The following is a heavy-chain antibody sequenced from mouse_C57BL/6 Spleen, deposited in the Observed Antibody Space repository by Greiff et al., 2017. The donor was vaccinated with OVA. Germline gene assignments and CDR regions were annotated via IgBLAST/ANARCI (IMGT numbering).Heavy chain of an antibody. D-gene: IGHD2-5*01. J-gene: IGHJ3*01. V-gene: IGHV1-64*01. CDR3: ARSGSNYPWFAY. CDR2: IHPNSGST. CDR1: GYTFTSYW. Sequence: QVQLQQSGAELVKPGASVKLSCKASGYTFTSYWMHWVKQRPGQGLEWIGMIHPNSGSTNYNEKFKSKATLTVDKSSSTAYMQLSSLTSEDSAVYYCARSGSNYPWFAYWGQGTLVTVSA.